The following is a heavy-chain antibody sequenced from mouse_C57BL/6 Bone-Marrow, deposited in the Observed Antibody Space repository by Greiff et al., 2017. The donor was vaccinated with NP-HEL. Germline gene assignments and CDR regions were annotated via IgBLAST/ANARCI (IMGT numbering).Heavy chain of an antibody. CDR1: GYSFTSYY. Sequence: QVQLQQSGHELVKPGASVKISCKASGYSFTSYYIHWVKQRPGQGLEWIGWIYPGSGNTKYNEKFKGKATLTADTSSSTAYMQLSSLTSEDSAVYYCVRHYYGSSFDYWGQGTTLTVSS. D-gene: IGHD1-1*01. V-gene: IGHV1-66*01. CDR3: VRHYYGSSFDY. CDR2: IYPGSGNT. J-gene: IGHJ2*01.